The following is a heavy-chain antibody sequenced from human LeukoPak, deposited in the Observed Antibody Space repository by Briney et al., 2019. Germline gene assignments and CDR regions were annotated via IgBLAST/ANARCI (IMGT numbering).Heavy chain of an antibody. CDR3: AREAVIASRWVDP. D-gene: IGHD2-21*01. V-gene: IGHV1-2*02. Sequence: ASVKVSCKASGYTFTGYHMHWVRQAPGQGLEWMGWINPNSGGTNCAQKFQGRVTMTSDTSTSTVYMELSSLRSEDTAVYYCAREAVIASRWVDPWGQGTLVTVSS. J-gene: IGHJ5*02. CDR1: GYTFTGYH. CDR2: INPNSGGT.